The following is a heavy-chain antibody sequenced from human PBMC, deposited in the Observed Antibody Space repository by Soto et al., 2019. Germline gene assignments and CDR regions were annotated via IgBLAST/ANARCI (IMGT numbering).Heavy chain of an antibody. Sequence: PGGSLRLSCAASGFTFSDYYMSWIRQAPGKGLEWVSYISSSSSYTNYADSVKGRFTISRDDAKNSLYLQMNSLRAEDTAVYYCARVGSGYYFDYWGQGTLVTVSS. CDR2: ISSSSSYT. V-gene: IGHV3-11*05. D-gene: IGHD3-22*01. CDR1: GFTFSDYY. CDR3: ARVGSGYYFDY. J-gene: IGHJ4*02.